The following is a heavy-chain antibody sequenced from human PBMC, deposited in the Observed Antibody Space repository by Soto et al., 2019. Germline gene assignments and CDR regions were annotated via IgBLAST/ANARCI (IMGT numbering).Heavy chain of an antibody. J-gene: IGHJ6*02. CDR2: ISHSGGT. D-gene: IGHD3-9*01. Sequence: SETLSLTCAVSGYSISSGYYWDWIRQPPGKGLEWIGSISHSGGTYYNPSLKSRVTISVDTSKNKFSLKLNSVTAADTAVYFCARDDYHVLTGFGMDVWGQGTTVTVSS. CDR3: ARDDYHVLTGFGMDV. CDR1: GYSISSGYY. V-gene: IGHV4-38-2*02.